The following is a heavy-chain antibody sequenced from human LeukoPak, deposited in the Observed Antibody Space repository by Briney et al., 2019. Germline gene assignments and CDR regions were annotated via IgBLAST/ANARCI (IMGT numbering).Heavy chain of an antibody. CDR2: INSVGSST. Sequence: PGGSLRLSCAASAFTFSNYNVNWVRQAPGKGLVWVSRINSVGSSTTYADSVKGRFTISRDNAKNTLYLQMNSLRAEDTAVYYCARDFDRYYFDSWGQGTLVTVSS. D-gene: IGHD3-9*01. CDR1: AFTFSNYN. CDR3: ARDFDRYYFDS. V-gene: IGHV3-74*03. J-gene: IGHJ4*02.